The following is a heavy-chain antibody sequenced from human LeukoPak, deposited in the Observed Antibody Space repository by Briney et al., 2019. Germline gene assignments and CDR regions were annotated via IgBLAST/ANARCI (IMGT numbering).Heavy chain of an antibody. CDR3: ARDLKPPLLTSDY. CDR2: IEQDGSEK. J-gene: IGHJ4*02. Sequence: GGSLRISCAASGFTFNTFWMTWVRQAPGKGLEWVANIEQDGSEKYYVDSVKGRFTISRDNAKNSLYPQMNSLRAEDTAVYYCARDLKPPLLTSDYWGQGTLVTVSS. CDR1: GFTFNTFW. V-gene: IGHV3-7*01. D-gene: IGHD2-8*01.